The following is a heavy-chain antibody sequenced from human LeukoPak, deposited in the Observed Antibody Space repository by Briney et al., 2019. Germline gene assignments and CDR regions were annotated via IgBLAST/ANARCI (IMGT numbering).Heavy chain of an antibody. Sequence: SETLSLTCTVSGGSISSYYWSWIRQPPGKGLEWIGYIYYSGSTNYNPSLKSRVTISVDTSKNQFSLKLSSVTAADTAVYYCATDSGWYGGQQFDYWGQGTLVSVSS. V-gene: IGHV4-59*12. CDR3: ATDSGWYGGQQFDY. CDR2: IYYSGST. CDR1: GGSISSYY. D-gene: IGHD6-19*01. J-gene: IGHJ4*02.